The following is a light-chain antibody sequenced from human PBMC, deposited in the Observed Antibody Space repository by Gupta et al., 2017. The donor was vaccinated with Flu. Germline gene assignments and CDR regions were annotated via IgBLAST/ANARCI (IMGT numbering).Light chain of an antibody. Sequence: SSELPQPPSVSVSPGQTASITCSGDNLGEKYTCWYQQKPGQSPVLVIYQDYKRPSGIPERFSGSNSGNTATLTVSGAQAMDEADYYCQAWDSNTEEVFGGGTKLTVL. J-gene: IGLJ2*01. CDR1: NLGEKY. CDR2: QDY. CDR3: QAWDSNTEEV. V-gene: IGLV3-1*01.